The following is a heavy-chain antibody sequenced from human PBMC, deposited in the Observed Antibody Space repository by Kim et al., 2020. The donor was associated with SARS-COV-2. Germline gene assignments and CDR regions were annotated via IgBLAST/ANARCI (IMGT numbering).Heavy chain of an antibody. CDR2: INPSGGST. J-gene: IGHJ4*02. Sequence: ASVKVSCKASGYTFTSYYMHWVRQAPGQGLEWMGIINPSGGSTSYAQKFQGRVTMTRDTSTSTVYMELSSLRSEDTAVYYCARAYPRTTSERLRNTYFDYWGQGTLVTVSS. D-gene: IGHD1-1*01. CDR1: GYTFTSYY. V-gene: IGHV1-46*01. CDR3: ARAYPRTTSERLRNTYFDY.